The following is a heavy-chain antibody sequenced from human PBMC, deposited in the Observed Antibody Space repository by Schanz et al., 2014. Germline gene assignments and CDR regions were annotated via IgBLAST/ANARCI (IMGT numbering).Heavy chain of an antibody. J-gene: IGHJ6*02. Sequence: QVQLQESGPGLVKPSETLSLTCTVSGVSIGGYYWSWIRQPPGKGLEWIGYIFFSGSTTYNPSFNRRVTISVDMSKTRFARNLSSVPAADTAVYYCARLGVGDKAYYYYGTDVWGQGTTVLVSS. V-gene: IGHV4-59*08. CDR3: ARLGVGDKAYYYYGTDV. CDR2: IFFSGST. D-gene: IGHD1-26*01. CDR1: GVSIGGYY.